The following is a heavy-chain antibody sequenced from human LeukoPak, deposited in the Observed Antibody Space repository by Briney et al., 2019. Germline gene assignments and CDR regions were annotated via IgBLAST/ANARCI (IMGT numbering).Heavy chain of an antibody. D-gene: IGHD3-3*01. V-gene: IGHV1-69*04. CDR2: IIPLLGIA. CDR1: GGTFSSYA. CDR3: ARDPTIFGVAYGMDV. Sequence: SVKVSCKASGGTFSSYAISWVRQAPGQGLEGMGRIIPLLGIANYAQKFQGRVTITADKSTSTAYMELSSLRSEDTAVYYCARDPTIFGVAYGMDVWGQGTTVTVSS. J-gene: IGHJ6*02.